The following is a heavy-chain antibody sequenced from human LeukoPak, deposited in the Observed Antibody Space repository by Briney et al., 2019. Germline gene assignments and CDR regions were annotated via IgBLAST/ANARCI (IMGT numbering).Heavy chain of an antibody. D-gene: IGHD6-19*01. CDR2: TSYHGNDQ. CDR1: GFTFNNYG. V-gene: IGHV3-30*02. CDR3: AKDVSTGSSFDY. J-gene: IGHJ4*02. Sequence: GGSLRLSCAASGFTFNNYGMHWVRQAPGKGLEWVTFTSYHGNDQYYADSVKGRFIISRDNSKNTLYLQINSLTIEDTAVYHCAKDVSTGSSFDYWGQGALVTVSS.